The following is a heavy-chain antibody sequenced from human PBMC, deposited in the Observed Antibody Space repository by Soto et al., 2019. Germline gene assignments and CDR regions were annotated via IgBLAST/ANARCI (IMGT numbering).Heavy chain of an antibody. CDR1: GFTFSSYE. CDR3: ASSCGGDCYVRAPASYYYYGMDV. V-gene: IGHV3-48*03. J-gene: IGHJ6*02. D-gene: IGHD2-21*02. Sequence: EVQLVESGGGLVQPGGSLRLSCAASGFTFSSYEMNWVRQAPGKGLEGVSYISSSGSTIYYADSVKGRFTISRDNAKNSLYLQMNSLRAEDTAVYYCASSCGGDCYVRAPASYYYYGMDVWGQGTKVTVSS. CDR2: ISSSGSTI.